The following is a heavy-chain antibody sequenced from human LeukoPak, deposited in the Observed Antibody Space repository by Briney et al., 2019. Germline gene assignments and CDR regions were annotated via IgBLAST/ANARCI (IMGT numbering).Heavy chain of an antibody. CDR3: ARAGPYCSSTSCYYYYYYYMDV. CDR2: IIPIFGTA. V-gene: IGHV1-69*05. Sequence: SVKVSCKASGYTFTDYGISWVRQAPGQGLEWMGGIIPIFGTANYAQKFQGRVTITTDESTSTAYMELSSLRSEDTAVYYCARAGPYCSSTSCYYYYYYYMDVWGKGTTVTVSS. D-gene: IGHD2-2*01. J-gene: IGHJ6*03. CDR1: GYTFTDYG.